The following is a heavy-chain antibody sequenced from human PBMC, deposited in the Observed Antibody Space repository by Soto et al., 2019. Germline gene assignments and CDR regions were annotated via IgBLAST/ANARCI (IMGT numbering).Heavy chain of an antibody. CDR3: AVAMVREILIFESSGMHV. CDR1: GGSFKNYA. V-gene: IGHV1-69*01. CDR2: IIPNFDTP. J-gene: IGHJ6*02. Sequence: QVHLVQSGAEVEKPGSSVKVSCKTSGGSFKNYAVSWVRQAPGQGLEWMGGIIPNFDTPNYAQKIQDRVTIIADESTSTVYMELRSLRSNDTAVYYCAVAMVREILIFESSGMHVWGQGTTVIVSS. D-gene: IGHD3-10*01.